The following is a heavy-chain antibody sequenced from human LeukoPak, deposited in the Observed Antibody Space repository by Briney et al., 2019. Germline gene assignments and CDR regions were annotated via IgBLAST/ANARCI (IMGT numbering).Heavy chain of an antibody. V-gene: IGHV4-39*02. D-gene: IGHD4-23*01. CDR3: AREMGVVTAHGIDV. CDR1: GGSISSISSNNYH. Sequence: SETLSLTCIVSGGSISSISSNNYHWGWIRQPPGKGLEWIGSIYYSGSTYYNPTLKSRVTISVDTSKNQFSLKLSSVTAADTALYYCAREMGVVTAHGIDVWGQGTTVTVSS. J-gene: IGHJ6*02. CDR2: IYYSGST.